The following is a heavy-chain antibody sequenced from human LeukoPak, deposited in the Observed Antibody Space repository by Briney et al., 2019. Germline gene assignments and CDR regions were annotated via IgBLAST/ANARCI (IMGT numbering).Heavy chain of an antibody. D-gene: IGHD1-26*01. V-gene: IGHV3-64D*06. CDR3: VKGGGSYKDSFDY. CDR1: GFTFLSYA. J-gene: IGHJ4*02. Sequence: GGSLRLSCSASGFTFLSYAMHWVRQAPGKGLEYVSATSSDGGSTYYADSVKGRFTISRDNSKNTLYLQMSSLRAEDTAVYCCVKGGGSYKDSFDYWGQGTLVTVSS. CDR2: TSSDGGST.